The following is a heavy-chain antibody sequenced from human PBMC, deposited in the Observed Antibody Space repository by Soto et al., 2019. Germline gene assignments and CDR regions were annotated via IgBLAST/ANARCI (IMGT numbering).Heavy chain of an antibody. CDR3: ARPRGNWNYWWFDY. D-gene: IGHD1-7*01. V-gene: IGHV4-34*01. J-gene: IGHJ4*02. CDR2: TNHSGST. CDR1: GGSFSGYY. Sequence: PSETLSLTCAVYGGSFSGYYWSWIRQPPGKGLEWIGETNHSGSTNYNPSLKSRVTISVETSKNQFSLKLSSVTAADTAVYYCARPRGNWNYWWFDYWGQGTLVTVSS.